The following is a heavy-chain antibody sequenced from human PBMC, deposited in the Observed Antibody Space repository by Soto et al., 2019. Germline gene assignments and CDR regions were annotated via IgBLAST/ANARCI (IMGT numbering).Heavy chain of an antibody. D-gene: IGHD4-17*01. V-gene: IGHV4-4*02. Sequence: QVQLQESGPGLVKPSGTLSLTCAVSGGSISSSNWWSWVRQPPGKGLEWIGEIYHSGSTNYNPSLKSRVTISVDKSKNQFSLKLSSVTAADTAVYYCARDDTSTVTTYGWGAFDIWGQGTMVTVSS. J-gene: IGHJ3*02. CDR1: GGSISSSNW. CDR3: ARDDTSTVTTYGWGAFDI. CDR2: IYHSGST.